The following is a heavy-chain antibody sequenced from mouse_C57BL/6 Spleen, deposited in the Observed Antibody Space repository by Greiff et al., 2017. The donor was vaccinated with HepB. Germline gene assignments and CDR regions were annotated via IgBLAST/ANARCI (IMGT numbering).Heavy chain of an antibody. CDR1: GNTFTGYW. D-gene: IGHD1-1*01. CDR3: ARPNYYGSSYWYFDV. Sequence: QVQLQQSGAELMKPGASVKLSCKATGNTFTGYWIEWVKQRPGHGLVWIGESLPGSGSTNYNETFKGKATFTADTSSNTAYMQLSSLTTEDSAIYYCARPNYYGSSYWYFDVWGTGTTVTVSS. CDR2: SLPGSGST. V-gene: IGHV1-9*01. J-gene: IGHJ1*03.